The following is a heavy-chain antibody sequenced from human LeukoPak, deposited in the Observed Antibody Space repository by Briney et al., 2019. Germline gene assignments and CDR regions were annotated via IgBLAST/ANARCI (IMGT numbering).Heavy chain of an antibody. D-gene: IGHD4-23*01. V-gene: IGHV1-46*01. Sequence: ASVKVSCKASGYSFTSHYMHWVRQAPGQGLEWLGLINPSGSSTLYAQKFQGRVTITRDMSTSTVYMELSSLTSEDMAVYYCARGATVVTRGWFDPWGQGTLVTVSS. CDR3: ARGATVVTRGWFDP. J-gene: IGHJ5*02. CDR1: GYSFTSHY. CDR2: INPSGSST.